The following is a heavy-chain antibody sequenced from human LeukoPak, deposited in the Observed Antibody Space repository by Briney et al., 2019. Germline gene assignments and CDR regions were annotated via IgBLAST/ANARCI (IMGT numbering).Heavy chain of an antibody. J-gene: IGHJ4*02. CDR1: GFTFSSYS. V-gene: IGHV3-21*01. CDR3: AGGRITMVRGPFDY. D-gene: IGHD3-10*01. Sequence: PGGSLRLSCAASGFTFSSYSMNWVRQAPGKGLEWVSSISSSSSYIYYADSVKGRFTISRDNAKNSLYLQMNSLRAEDTAVYYCAGGRITMVRGPFDYWGQGTLVTVSS. CDR2: ISSSSSYI.